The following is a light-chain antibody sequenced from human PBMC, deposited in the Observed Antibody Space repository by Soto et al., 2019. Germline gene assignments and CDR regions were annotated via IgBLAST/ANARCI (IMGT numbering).Light chain of an antibody. CDR1: ESLLHSNGYNY. J-gene: IGKJ1*01. V-gene: IGKV2-28*01. CDR2: LGS. CDR3: MQARQTPWT. Sequence: DIVMTQSPLSLPVTPGEPASISCRYSESLLHSNGYNYLDWYLQKPVQSPQLLIFLGSNRASGVPERFSGRGSGTDFTLKISRVEAEDVGGYYCMQARQTPWTFGQGAKVDIK.